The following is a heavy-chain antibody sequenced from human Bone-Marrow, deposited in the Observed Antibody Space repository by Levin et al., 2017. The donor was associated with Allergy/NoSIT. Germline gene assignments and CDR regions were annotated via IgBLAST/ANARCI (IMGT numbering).Heavy chain of an antibody. J-gene: IGHJ6*02. CDR3: ARDYDLLPYYNYYGMDV. Sequence: GESLKISCQASGYTFTTYGITWVRQAPGQGLEWMGWISGYNGDTNYAERLRDRLTLTTDTSTSTAYMELRSLRSDDTAVYYCARDYDLLPYYNYYGMDVWGQGTTVTVSS. CDR1: GYTFTTYG. D-gene: IGHD3-3*01. V-gene: IGHV1-18*01. CDR2: ISGYNGDT.